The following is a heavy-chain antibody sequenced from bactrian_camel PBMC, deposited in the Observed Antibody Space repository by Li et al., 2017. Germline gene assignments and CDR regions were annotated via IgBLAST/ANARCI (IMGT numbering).Heavy chain of an antibody. Sequence: HVQLVESGGGSVQPGGSLRLSCTASENTLKTYCMTWFRQAPGKDRAGIASIEPDGTASYASSVKGRFTISLDRSKRTVYLQMNNLKPEDTAMYYCAAGYAGCARWPNVAYWGQGTQVTVS. CDR3: AAGYAGCARWPNVAY. D-gene: IGHD3*01. CDR2: IEPDGTA. J-gene: IGHJ4*01. CDR1: ENTLKTYC. V-gene: IGHV3S53*01.